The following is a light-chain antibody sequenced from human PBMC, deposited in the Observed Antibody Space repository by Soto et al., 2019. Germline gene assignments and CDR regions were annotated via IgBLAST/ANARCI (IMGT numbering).Light chain of an antibody. J-gene: IGLJ3*02. V-gene: IGLV1-44*01. Sequence: QSVLTQPPSASGTPGQRVTISCSGSSSNIGSNTVNWYQQLPGTAPKLLIYSNNQRPSGIPDRFSGSKSGTSASLAISGLQYEDEAAYYCAAWDDSLNGWVFGGGTKQTVL. CDR3: AAWDDSLNGWV. CDR2: SNN. CDR1: SSNIGSNT.